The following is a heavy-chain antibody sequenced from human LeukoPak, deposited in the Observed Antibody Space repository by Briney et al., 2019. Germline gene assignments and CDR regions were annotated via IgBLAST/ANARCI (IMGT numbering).Heavy chain of an antibody. D-gene: IGHD6-19*01. V-gene: IGHV3-7*03. CDR2: IKQDGSEK. Sequence: GGSLRLSCAASGFTFSSYWMSWVRQAPGKGVEGGADIKQDGSEKSYVDSVKGRFTISRDNAKNSLYLQMNSLRAEDTAVYYCARKFGSSGWYPYWGQGTLVTVSS. CDR1: GFTFSSYW. CDR3: ARKFGSSGWYPY. J-gene: IGHJ4*02.